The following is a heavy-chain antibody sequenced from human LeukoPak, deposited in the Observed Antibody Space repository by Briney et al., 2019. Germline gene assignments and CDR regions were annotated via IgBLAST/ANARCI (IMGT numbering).Heavy chain of an antibody. CDR2: ISGSGGST. V-gene: IGHV3-23*01. J-gene: IGHJ4*02. D-gene: IGHD3-16*02. Sequence: GGSLRLSCAASGFTFSSYAMSWVRQAPGKGLEWVSAISGSGGSTYYADSVKGRFTISRDNSKNTLYLQMNSLRAEDTAVYYCAREGLRLGELSLLPLEYWGQGTLVTVSS. CDR3: AREGLRLGELSLLPLEY. CDR1: GFTFSSYA.